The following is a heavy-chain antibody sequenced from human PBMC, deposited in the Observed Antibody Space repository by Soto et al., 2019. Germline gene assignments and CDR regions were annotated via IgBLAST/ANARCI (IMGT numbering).Heavy chain of an antibody. J-gene: IGHJ4*02. Sequence: QVQLQESGPGLVKPSETLSLTCTVSGASINSYCWSWIRQPPGKGLEWIAYIFDSGNANYNPSLNSRVTISVDTSKNQSSLKLTSVTAADTAVYYCASHRRTTVAKFYFDNWGQGSLVTVSS. V-gene: IGHV4-59*08. CDR2: IFDSGNA. CDR1: GASINSYC. D-gene: IGHD4-4*01. CDR3: ASHRRTTVAKFYFDN.